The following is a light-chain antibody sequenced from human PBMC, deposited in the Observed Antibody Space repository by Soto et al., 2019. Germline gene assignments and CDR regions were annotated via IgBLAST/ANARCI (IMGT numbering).Light chain of an antibody. CDR2: DGS. J-gene: IGLJ1*01. Sequence: QSVLTQPPSVSGSPGQSVAISCTGTSSDVGSYNGVSWYQQPPGTAPKLMICDGSNRPSGVPDRFSGSKSGTSASLTISGLQAEDEADYYCSSYTTSGTYVFGTGTKLTVL. CDR3: SSYTTSGTYV. V-gene: IGLV2-18*02. CDR1: SSDVGSYNG.